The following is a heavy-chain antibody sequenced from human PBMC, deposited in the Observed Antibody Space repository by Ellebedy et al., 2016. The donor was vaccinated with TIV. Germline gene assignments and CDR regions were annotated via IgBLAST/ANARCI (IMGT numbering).Heavy chain of an antibody. V-gene: IGHV3-53*01. D-gene: IGHD5-18*01. CDR1: GFTVSSNY. J-gene: IGHJ5*02. CDR2: IYSGGST. CDR3: AREAFGGYSYRGGWFDP. Sequence: GGSLRLSCAASGFTVSSNYMSWVRQAPGKGLEWVSVIYSGGSTYYADSVKGRFTISRDNSKNTLYLQMNSLRAEDTAVYYCAREAFGGYSYRGGWFDPWGQGTLVTVSS.